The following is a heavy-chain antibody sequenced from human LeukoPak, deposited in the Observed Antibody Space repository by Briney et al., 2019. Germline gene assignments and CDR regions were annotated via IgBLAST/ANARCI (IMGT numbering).Heavy chain of an antibody. CDR2: ISYDGSNK. Sequence: PGRSLRLSCAASGFTFSSYAMHWVRQAPGKGLEGVAVISYDGSNKYYADSVKGRFTISRDNAKNSLYLQNDSLRAEDTAVYYCARGYGYSSSWLDYWGQGTLVTVSS. V-gene: IGHV3-30-3*01. D-gene: IGHD6-13*01. J-gene: IGHJ4*02. CDR1: GFTFSSYA. CDR3: ARGYGYSSSWLDY.